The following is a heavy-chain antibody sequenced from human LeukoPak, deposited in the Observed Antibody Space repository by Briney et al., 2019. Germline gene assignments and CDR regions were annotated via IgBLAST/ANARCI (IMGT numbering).Heavy chain of an antibody. CDR3: ARDVPYDSTNWFDP. Sequence: SVKVSCTASGGTFSSYAISWVRQAPGQGLEWMGGIIPIFGTANYAQKFQGRVTITADESTSTAYMELCSLRSEDTAVYYCARDVPYDSTNWFDPWGQGTLVTVSS. D-gene: IGHD3-22*01. CDR1: GGTFSSYA. J-gene: IGHJ5*02. V-gene: IGHV1-69*13. CDR2: IIPIFGTA.